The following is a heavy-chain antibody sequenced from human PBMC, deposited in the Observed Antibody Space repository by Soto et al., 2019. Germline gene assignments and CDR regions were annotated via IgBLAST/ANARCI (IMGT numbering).Heavy chain of an antibody. CDR1: GFTFNRYG. Sequence: QVQLVESGGGVVQPGRSLRLSCAASGFTFNRYGMHWVRQAPGKGPEWVSLIYYDGSNKDYADSVKGRFTISRDNSKGTLYLQMNSLRVEDTAVYYCARDLRGVHIVYNYYGMDVWGQGTTVTVSS. D-gene: IGHD3-10*01. CDR2: IYYDGSNK. J-gene: IGHJ6*02. CDR3: ARDLRGVHIVYNYYGMDV. V-gene: IGHV3-33*01.